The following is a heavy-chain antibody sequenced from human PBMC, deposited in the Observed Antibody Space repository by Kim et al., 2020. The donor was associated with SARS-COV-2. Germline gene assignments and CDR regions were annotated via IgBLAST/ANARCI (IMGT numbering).Heavy chain of an antibody. Sequence: SETLSLTCTVSGGSISSGGYYWSWIRQHPGKGLEWIGYIYYSGSTYYNPSLKSRVTISVDTSKNQFSLKLSSVTAADTAVYYCARGEVRGVFDYWGQGTLVTVSS. D-gene: IGHD2-8*01. J-gene: IGHJ4*02. CDR1: GGSISSGGYY. CDR3: ARGEVRGVFDY. V-gene: IGHV4-31*03. CDR2: IYYSGST.